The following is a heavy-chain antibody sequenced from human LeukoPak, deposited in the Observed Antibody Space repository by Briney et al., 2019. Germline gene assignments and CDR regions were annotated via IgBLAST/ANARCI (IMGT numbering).Heavy chain of an antibody. D-gene: IGHD6-13*01. CDR2: INWNGGST. CDR1: GFTFDDYG. V-gene: IGHV3-20*04. Sequence: PGGSLRLSCAAPGFTFDDYGMSWVRQAPGKGLEWVSGINWNGGSTGYADSVKGRFTISRDSAKNSLYLQMNRLRAEDTAVYYCARGVAAAADFDYWGQGTLVTVSS. CDR3: ARGVAAAADFDY. J-gene: IGHJ4*02.